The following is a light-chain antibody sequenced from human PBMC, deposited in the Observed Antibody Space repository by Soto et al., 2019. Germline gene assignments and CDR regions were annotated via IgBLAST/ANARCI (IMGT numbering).Light chain of an antibody. CDR3: CSYSGSNIHYV. CDR2: EVS. V-gene: IGLV2-23*02. J-gene: IGLJ1*01. CDR1: SSDVGSYNL. Sequence: QSVLTQPAPVSGSPGQSITISCTGTSSDVGSYNLVSWYQQHPGKAPKLMIYEVSKRPSGVSNRFSASKSGNTASLTISGLQAEDEADYYCCSYSGSNIHYVFGTGTKVTVL.